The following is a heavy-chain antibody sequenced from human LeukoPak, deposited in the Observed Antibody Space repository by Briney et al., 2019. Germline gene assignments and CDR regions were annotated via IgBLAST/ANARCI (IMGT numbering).Heavy chain of an antibody. J-gene: IGHJ4*02. CDR1: GGSISSYY. Sequence: SETLPLTCTVSGGSISSYYWIWIRQPPGKELVWIGYIYYSGSTNYNPSLKSRVTISVDTSKNQFSLKLSSVTAADTAVYYCARVRKGYFDWLLFDYWGQGTLVTVSS. D-gene: IGHD3-9*01. CDR2: IYYSGST. CDR3: ARVRKGYFDWLLFDY. V-gene: IGHV4-59*01.